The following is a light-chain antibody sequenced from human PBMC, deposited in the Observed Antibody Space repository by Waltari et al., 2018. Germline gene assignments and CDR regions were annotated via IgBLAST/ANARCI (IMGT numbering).Light chain of an antibody. CDR2: EKP. Sequence: QSVLTQPPSVSAAPGQKVIISCSGTSSNLGNNYVSWYQQLPGTPPKLLIYEKPKRPSGVPYRFSGSKSGTSATLGITGLQTGDEAIYYCGAWDSSLSAVFGGGTKLTVV. J-gene: IGLJ2*01. V-gene: IGLV1-51*01. CDR3: GAWDSSLSAV. CDR1: SSNLGNNY.